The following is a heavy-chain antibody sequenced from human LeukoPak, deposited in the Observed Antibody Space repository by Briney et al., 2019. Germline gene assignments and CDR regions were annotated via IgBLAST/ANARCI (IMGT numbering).Heavy chain of an antibody. CDR2: IYYSGST. J-gene: IGHJ5*02. V-gene: IGHV4-61*08. Sequence: PSETLSLTCTVSGGSISCGGYYWSWIRQHPGKGLEWIGYIYYSGSTNYNPSLKSRVTISVDTSKNQFSLKLSSVTAADTAVYYCARDDRGGGSYYFNWFDPWGQGTLVTASS. D-gene: IGHD1-26*01. CDR3: ARDDRGGGSYYFNWFDP. CDR1: GGSISCGGYY.